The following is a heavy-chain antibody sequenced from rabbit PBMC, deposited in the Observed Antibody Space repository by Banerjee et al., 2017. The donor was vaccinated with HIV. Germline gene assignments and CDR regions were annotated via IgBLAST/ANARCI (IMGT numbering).Heavy chain of an antibody. V-gene: IGHV1S40*01. J-gene: IGHJ5*01. CDR3: ARGGIYSYTHSLDL. D-gene: IGHD8-1*01. Sequence: QSLEESGGDLVKPGASLTLTCTASGFTLSSYWMYWVRQAPGKGLEWIGCIYAGSSGGTYYASWAKGRFTISKTSSTTVTLQMTSLTAADTATYFCARGGIYSYTHSLDLWGQGTLVTVS. CDR2: IYAGSSGGT. CDR1: GFTLSSYW.